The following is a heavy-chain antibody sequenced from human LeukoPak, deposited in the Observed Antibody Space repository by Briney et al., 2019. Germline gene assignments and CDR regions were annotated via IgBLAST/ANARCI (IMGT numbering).Heavy chain of an antibody. CDR2: ISGSGGST. Sequence: GGSLRLSCAASGFTFSSFAMSWVRQAPGKGLEWVSAISGSGGSTYYADSVKGRFTISRDNSKNTLYLQMNSLRAEDTAVYYCAKVGASNYWAHFDCWGQGTLVTVSS. CDR1: GFTFSSFA. J-gene: IGHJ4*02. CDR3: AKVGASNYWAHFDC. V-gene: IGHV3-23*01. D-gene: IGHD1-7*01.